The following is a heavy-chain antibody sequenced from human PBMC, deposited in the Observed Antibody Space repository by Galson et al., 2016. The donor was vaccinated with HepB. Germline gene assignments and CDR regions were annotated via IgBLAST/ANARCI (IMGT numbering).Heavy chain of an antibody. CDR3: AKDRGLHHWFFDL. CDR1: GFTFISYA. D-gene: IGHD2-15*01. J-gene: IGHJ2*01. V-gene: IGHV3-23*01. CDR2: ISGTGGTT. Sequence: SLRLSCAVSGFTFISYAMSWVRQAPGKRLEWVSAISGTGGTTYYADSVQGRFTISRDNSKNTLYLQMNSLRAEDTAVYYCAKDRGLHHWFFDLWGRGTPVTVSS.